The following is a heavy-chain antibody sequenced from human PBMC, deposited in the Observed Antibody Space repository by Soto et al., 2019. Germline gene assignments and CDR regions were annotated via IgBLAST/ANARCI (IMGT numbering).Heavy chain of an antibody. J-gene: IGHJ2*01. V-gene: IGHV4-31*03. CDR3: ARDSILHGKTYGSYWYFEV. CDR1: GGSISSGGYY. D-gene: IGHD3-10*01. Sequence: QVQLQESGPGLVKPSQTLSLTCTVSGGSISSGGYYWTWIRQHPGKALEWIGYIYHSGSTYYNPSLESRVTISLDTSNNQFSLKLNSVTAADTAVYYCARDSILHGKTYGSYWYFEVWGRGTLVTVSS. CDR2: IYHSGST.